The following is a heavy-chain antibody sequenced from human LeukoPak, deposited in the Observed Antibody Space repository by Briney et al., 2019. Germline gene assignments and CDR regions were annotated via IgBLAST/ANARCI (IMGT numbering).Heavy chain of an antibody. J-gene: IGHJ5*02. D-gene: IGHD6-19*01. CDR3: ARGAVAGTKNWFDP. CDR1: GGSISSYY. CDR2: IYYSGST. Sequence: PSETLSLTCTVSGGSISSYYWNWIRQPPGKGLEWIGYIYYSGSTNYNPSLKSRVTISVDTSKNQFSLKLSSVTAADTAVYYCARGAVAGTKNWFDPWGQGTLVTVSS. V-gene: IGHV4-59*01.